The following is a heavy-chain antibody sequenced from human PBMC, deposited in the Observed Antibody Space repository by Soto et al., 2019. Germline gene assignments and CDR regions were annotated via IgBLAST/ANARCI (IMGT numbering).Heavy chain of an antibody. Sequence: SVKVSCKASGGTFSSYAISWVRQAPGQGLEWMGGIIPIFGTANYAQKFQGRVTITADESTSTAYMELSSLRSEDTAVYYCAGGSRSGSYAYYFDYWGQGTLVTVYS. CDR1: GGTFSSYA. CDR2: IIPIFGTA. V-gene: IGHV1-69*13. CDR3: AGGSRSGSYAYYFDY. D-gene: IGHD1-26*01. J-gene: IGHJ4*02.